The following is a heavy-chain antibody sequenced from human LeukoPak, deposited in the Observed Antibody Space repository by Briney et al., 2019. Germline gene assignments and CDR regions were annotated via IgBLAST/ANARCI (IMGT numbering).Heavy chain of an antibody. J-gene: IGHJ5*02. CDR1: GYTLTELS. D-gene: IGHD1-26*01. Sequence: ASVKVSCKVSGYTLTELSMHWVRQAPGKGLEWMGGFDPEDGETIYAQKFQGRVTMTEDTSTDTAYMELSSLRSEDTAVYYCARDNSVGDYAWWFDPWGQGTLVTVSS. CDR2: FDPEDGET. CDR3: ARDNSVGDYAWWFDP. V-gene: IGHV1-24*01.